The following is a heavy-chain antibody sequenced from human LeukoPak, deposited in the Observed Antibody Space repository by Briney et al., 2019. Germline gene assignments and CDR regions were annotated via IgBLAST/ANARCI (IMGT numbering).Heavy chain of an antibody. D-gene: IGHD1-26*01. CDR1: GGSLSGYS. CDR2: INHSGSS. J-gene: IGHJ6*02. CDR3: ARGQVGSYAYYYYYGVDV. Sequence: SDTLSLTCAVYGGSLSGYSWSWIRQPPGKGLEWIGEINHSGSSNYSPSLKSRVTMSKDTSKKQFSLKLSSVTAADTAIYYCARGQVGSYAYYYYYGVDVWSQGTTVTVSS. V-gene: IGHV4-34*01.